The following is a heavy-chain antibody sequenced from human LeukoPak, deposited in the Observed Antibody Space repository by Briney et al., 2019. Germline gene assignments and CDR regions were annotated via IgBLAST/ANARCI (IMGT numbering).Heavy chain of an antibody. D-gene: IGHD2-2*01. V-gene: IGHV3-7*01. CDR1: GFTFSSYG. Sequence: PGGSLRLSCAASGFTFSSYGMSWVRQAPGKGLEWVANIKQDVSEKYYVDSVKGRFTISRDNAKNSLYLQMNSLRAEDTAVYYCARVRKDIVVVPGAMRDTYYFDYWGQGTLVTVSS. CDR3: ARVRKDIVVVPGAMRDTYYFDY. J-gene: IGHJ4*02. CDR2: IKQDVSEK.